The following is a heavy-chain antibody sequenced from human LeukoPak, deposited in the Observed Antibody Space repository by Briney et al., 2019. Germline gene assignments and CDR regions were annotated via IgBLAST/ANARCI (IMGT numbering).Heavy chain of an antibody. CDR3: ARVFGLESGSYYAPWYFDY. Sequence: PSQTLSLTCTVSGGSISSGGYYWSWIRQHPGKGLEWIEYIYYSGSTYYNPPLKSRVTISVDTSKNQFSLKLSSVTAADTAVYYCARVFGLESGSYYAPWYFDYWGQGTLVTVSS. V-gene: IGHV4-31*03. CDR1: GGSISSGGYY. D-gene: IGHD3-10*01. CDR2: IYYSGST. J-gene: IGHJ4*02.